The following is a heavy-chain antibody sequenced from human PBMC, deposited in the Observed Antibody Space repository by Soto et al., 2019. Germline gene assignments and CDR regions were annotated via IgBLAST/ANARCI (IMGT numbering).Heavy chain of an antibody. CDR3: ARGRAARLSGYYYYYMDV. J-gene: IGHJ6*03. D-gene: IGHD6-6*01. CDR2: INAGNGNT. CDR1: GYTFTSYA. Sequence: VASVKVSCKASGYTFTSYAMHWVRQAPGQRLEWMGWINAGNGNTKYSQKFQGRVTITRDTSASTAYMELSSLRSEDTAVYYCARGRAARLSGYYYYYMDVWGKGTSVTVSS. V-gene: IGHV1-3*01.